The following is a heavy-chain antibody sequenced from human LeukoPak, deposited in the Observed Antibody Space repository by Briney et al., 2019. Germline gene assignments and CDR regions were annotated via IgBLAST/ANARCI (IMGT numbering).Heavy chain of an antibody. Sequence: GGSLRRSCAASGFTFSSYAMSWVRQAPGKGLEWVSTISGSGGGTYYTDSVKGRFTISRDNSKNTLYLQLSSLRAEEAAVYYCAKVVYSGYGPADYWGQGTLVTVSS. V-gene: IGHV3-23*01. J-gene: IGHJ4*02. CDR1: GFTFSSYA. CDR3: AKVVYSGYGPADY. CDR2: ISGSGGGT. D-gene: IGHD5-12*01.